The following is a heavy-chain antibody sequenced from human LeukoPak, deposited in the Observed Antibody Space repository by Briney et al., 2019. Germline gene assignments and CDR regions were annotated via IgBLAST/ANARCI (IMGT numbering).Heavy chain of an antibody. CDR1: GGSISSYY. Sequence: SETLSLTCTVSGGSISSYYWSWIRQPPGKGLEWIGYIYYSGSTSYNPSLKSRVTISVDTSKNQFSLKLSSVTAADTAVYYCARLAAGTGGFDYWGQGTLVTVSS. D-gene: IGHD6-13*01. J-gene: IGHJ4*02. V-gene: IGHV4-59*13. CDR2: IYYSGST. CDR3: ARLAAGTGGFDY.